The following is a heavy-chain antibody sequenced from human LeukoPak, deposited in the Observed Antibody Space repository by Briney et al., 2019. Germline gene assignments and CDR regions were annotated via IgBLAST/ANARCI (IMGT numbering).Heavy chain of an antibody. J-gene: IGHJ4*02. Sequence: GGSLRLSCSASGFTFSSNTMHWVRQAPGKGLEYVLAISSAGGTTEYADSVKGRFTISRDNSKITLYLQMSSLRAKDTAVYYCMRQYDYWGQGTLVTVSS. CDR3: MRQYDY. V-gene: IGHV3-64D*09. D-gene: IGHD4-11*01. CDR2: ISSAGGTT. CDR1: GFTFSSNT.